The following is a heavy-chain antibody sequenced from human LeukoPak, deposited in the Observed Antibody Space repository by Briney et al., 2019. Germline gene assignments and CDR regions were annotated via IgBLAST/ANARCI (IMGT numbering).Heavy chain of an antibody. CDR1: GGSISSYY. J-gene: IGHJ3*02. Sequence: SETLSLTCNVSGGSISSYYWSWIRQPPGKGLEWIGYIYYSGSINYNPSLKSRVTISVDTSKNQFSLKLSPVTAADTAVYYCARFVIAAAGKRAFDIWGQGTMVTVSS. V-gene: IGHV4-59*01. CDR3: ARFVIAAAGKRAFDI. D-gene: IGHD6-13*01. CDR2: IYYSGSI.